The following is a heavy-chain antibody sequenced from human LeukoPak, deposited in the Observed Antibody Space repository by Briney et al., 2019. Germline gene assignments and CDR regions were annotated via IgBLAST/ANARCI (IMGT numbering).Heavy chain of an antibody. CDR2: ISGSGGST. CDR3: AILPGYSSGWYEVNY. V-gene: IGHV3-23*01. CDR1: GFTFSSYA. Sequence: GGSLRLSCAASGFTFSSYAMSWVRQAPGKGLDWVLGISGSGGSTYYADSVKGRFTISRDNSRNTLYLQMNSPRAEDTAVYYCAILPGYSSGWYEVNYWGQGTLVTVSS. D-gene: IGHD6-13*01. J-gene: IGHJ4*02.